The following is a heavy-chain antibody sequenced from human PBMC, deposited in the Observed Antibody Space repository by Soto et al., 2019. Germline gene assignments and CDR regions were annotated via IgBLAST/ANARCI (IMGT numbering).Heavy chain of an antibody. Sequence: LRLSCAASGFTFSTYCVHWVRHTPGTGLVWVSRTCRYGRELYYADSVKGRFTISRDDAKNTLYLQMDSLRVEDTGIYYCVRGTTAWRGMDYWGQGALVTVSS. CDR2: TCRYGREL. V-gene: IGHV3-74*01. J-gene: IGHJ4*02. D-gene: IGHD1-1*01. CDR3: VRGTTAWRGMDY. CDR1: GFTFSTYC.